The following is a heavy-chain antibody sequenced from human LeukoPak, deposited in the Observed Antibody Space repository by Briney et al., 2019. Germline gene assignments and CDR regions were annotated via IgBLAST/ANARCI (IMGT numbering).Heavy chain of an antibody. D-gene: IGHD3-10*01. CDR2: ISDSDSYI. CDR1: GFSFSSYA. J-gene: IGHJ6*02. Sequence: PGGSLRLFCAASGFSFSSYAMNWVRQAPGKGLEWVSSISDSDSYIYYADSVKGRFTISRDNAKNSLYLQMNSLRAEDTAVYYCARDVRGSGSYPTYYYTGMDVWGQGTTVTVSS. CDR3: ARDVRGSGSYPTYYYTGMDV. V-gene: IGHV3-21*01.